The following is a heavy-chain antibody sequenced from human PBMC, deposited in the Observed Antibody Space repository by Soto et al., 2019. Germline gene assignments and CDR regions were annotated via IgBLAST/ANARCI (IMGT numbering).Heavy chain of an antibody. Sequence: SETLSLTCTVSGGSISSYYWSWIRQPAGKGLEWIGRIYTSGSTNYNPSLKSRVTMSVDTSKNQFSLKLSTVTAAATAVDYCARDRASTGYYQGACDIWGQGTMGTVSS. CDR3: ARDRASTGYYQGACDI. CDR1: GGSISSYY. V-gene: IGHV4-4*07. J-gene: IGHJ3*02. D-gene: IGHD3-22*01. CDR2: IYTSGST.